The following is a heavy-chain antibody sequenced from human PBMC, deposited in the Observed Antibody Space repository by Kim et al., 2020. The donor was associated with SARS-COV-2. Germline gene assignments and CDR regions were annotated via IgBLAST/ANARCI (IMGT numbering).Heavy chain of an antibody. CDR2: INHSGST. CDR1: GGSFSGYY. J-gene: IGHJ4*02. CDR3: ARGVYYYDSSGYSNYFDY. D-gene: IGHD3-22*01. Sequence: SETLSLTCAVYGGSFSGYYWSWIRQPPGKGLEWIGEINHSGSTNYNPSLKSRVTISVDTSKNQFSLKLSSVTAADTAVYYCARGVYYYDSSGYSNYFDYWGQGTLVTVSS. V-gene: IGHV4-34*01.